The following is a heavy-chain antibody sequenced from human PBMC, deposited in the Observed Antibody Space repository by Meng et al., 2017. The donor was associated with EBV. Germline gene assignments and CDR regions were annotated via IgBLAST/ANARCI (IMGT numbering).Heavy chain of an antibody. CDR1: GGPFSSYA. CDR3: ASESGRGYTPDY. D-gene: IGHD3-10*01. J-gene: IGHJ4*02. V-gene: IGHV1-69*01. Sequence: GQLGQLSAELQKPRSSVKVSCKTSGGPFSSYAISWARQAPGQGLGWLGGFRPRLGEPNYAQKFHGRVKITADESTSTHYMDLSSLRSEDTAIYYCASESGRGYTPDYWGQGTLVTVSS. CDR2: FRPRLGEP.